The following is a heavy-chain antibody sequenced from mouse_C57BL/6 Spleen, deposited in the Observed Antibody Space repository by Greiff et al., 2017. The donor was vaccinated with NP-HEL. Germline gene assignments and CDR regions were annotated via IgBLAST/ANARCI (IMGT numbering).Heavy chain of an antibody. CDR3: ARTRGIVGLRRDLAMDY. D-gene: IGHD2-4*01. Sequence: VQGVESGAELVRPGTSVKVSCKASGYAFTNYLIEWVKQRPGQGLEWIGVINPGSGGTNYNEKFKGKATLTADKSSSTAYIQLSSLTSEDSAVYFCARTRGIVGLRRDLAMDYWGQGTSVTVSS. CDR2: INPGSGGT. V-gene: IGHV1-54*01. CDR1: GYAFTNYL. J-gene: IGHJ4*01.